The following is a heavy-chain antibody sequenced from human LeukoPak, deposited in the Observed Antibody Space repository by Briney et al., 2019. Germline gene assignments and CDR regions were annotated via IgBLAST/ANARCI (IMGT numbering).Heavy chain of an antibody. V-gene: IGHV4-30-4*07. CDR2: IYHSGTT. Sequence: SETLSLTCAVSGVAISRGGYAWNWIRQPPGKGLEWIAYIYHSGTTYYNPSLKSRATISVDTSKNQFSLKLSSVTAADTAVYYCARSHGSGSYYNLNDYWGQGTLVTVSS. CDR3: ARSHGSGSYYNLNDY. D-gene: IGHD3-10*01. J-gene: IGHJ4*02. CDR1: GVAISRGGYA.